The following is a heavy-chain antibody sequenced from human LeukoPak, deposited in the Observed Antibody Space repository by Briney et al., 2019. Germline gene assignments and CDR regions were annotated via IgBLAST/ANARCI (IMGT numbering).Heavy chain of an antibody. CDR3: ADNPPLYYYYMDV. Sequence: GGSLRLSCAASGFTFSSYAMSWVRQAPGKGLEWVSGISGSGDSTYYADSVKGRFTISRDNSKNTLYLQMNSLKAEDTAVYYCADNPPLYYYYMDVWGKGTTVTISS. D-gene: IGHD1-14*01. V-gene: IGHV3-23*01. CDR1: GFTFSSYA. CDR2: ISGSGDST. J-gene: IGHJ6*03.